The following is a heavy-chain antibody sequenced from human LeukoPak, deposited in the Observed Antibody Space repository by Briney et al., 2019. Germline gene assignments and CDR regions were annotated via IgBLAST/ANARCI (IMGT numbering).Heavy chain of an antibody. CDR2: ISYDGNSQ. CDR3: ARAGDYGSGSFRWRHFDY. D-gene: IGHD3-10*01. V-gene: IGHV3-30*03. Sequence: PGRSLRLSCAASGFTFSSYGMHWVRQAPGKGLEWVAVISYDGNSQYYADSVKGRFTISRDNSKNTLYLQMNSLRTEDTAVYYCARAGDYGSGSFRWRHFDYWGQGTLVTVSS. CDR1: GFTFSSYG. J-gene: IGHJ4*02.